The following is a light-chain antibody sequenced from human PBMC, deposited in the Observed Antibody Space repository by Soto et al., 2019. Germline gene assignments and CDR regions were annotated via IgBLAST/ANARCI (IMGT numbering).Light chain of an antibody. CDR3: QQYGGSPRYT. Sequence: DIVLTQSPGTLSLSPGERATLSCRASQSVSSSYLAWYQQKPGQAPRLLIYGASSRATGIPDRFSGSGSGTDFTLTISRLEPEDFAVYYCQQYGGSPRYTFGQGTKVDIK. CDR2: GAS. V-gene: IGKV3-20*01. J-gene: IGKJ2*01. CDR1: QSVSSSY.